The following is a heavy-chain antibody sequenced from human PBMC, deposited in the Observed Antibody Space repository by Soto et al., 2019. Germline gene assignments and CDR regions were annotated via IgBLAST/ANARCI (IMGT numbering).Heavy chain of an antibody. Sequence: PGESLKISCKGSGYSFTSYWIGWVRQMPGKGLEWMGIIYPGDSDTRYSPSFQGQVTISADKSISTAYLQWSSLKASDTAMYYCAVGEVMTTVTPAWGYDYWGQGTLVTVSS. V-gene: IGHV5-51*01. D-gene: IGHD4-17*01. CDR1: GYSFTSYW. CDR3: AVGEVMTTVTPAWGYDY. CDR2: IYPGDSDT. J-gene: IGHJ4*02.